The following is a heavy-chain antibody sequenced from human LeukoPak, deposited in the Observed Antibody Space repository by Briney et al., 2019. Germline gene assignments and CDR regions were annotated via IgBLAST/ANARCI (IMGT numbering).Heavy chain of an antibody. D-gene: IGHD5-18*01. CDR1: GGSISSISSNN. CDR2: IHYTGST. J-gene: IGHJ5*02. Sequence: SSETLSLTCAVSGGSISSISSNNWAWIRQPPGKGLELIAAIHYTGSTYYNPSFMGRVTISVDTSKNQFSLKLNSLTATDTAVYYCARLPTGYPNWFDTWGQGILVTVSS. V-gene: IGHV4-39*01. CDR3: ARLPTGYPNWFDT.